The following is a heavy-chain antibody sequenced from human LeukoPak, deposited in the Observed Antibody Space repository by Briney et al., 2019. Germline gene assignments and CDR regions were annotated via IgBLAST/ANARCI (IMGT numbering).Heavy chain of an antibody. D-gene: IGHD3-3*01. CDR3: ARSDYDFWSGYTRARNYFDY. CDR1: GYTFTGYY. CDR2: INPNSGGT. V-gene: IGHV1-2*02. J-gene: IGHJ4*02. Sequence: ASVKVSCKASGYTFTGYYIHWVRQAPGQGLEWMGWINPNSGGTNYAQKLQGRVTMTTDTSTSTAYMELRSLRSDDTAVYYCARSDYDFWSGYTRARNYFDYWGQGTLVTVSS.